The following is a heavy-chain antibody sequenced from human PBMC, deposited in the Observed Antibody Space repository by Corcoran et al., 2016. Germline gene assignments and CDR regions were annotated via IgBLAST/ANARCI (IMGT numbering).Heavy chain of an antibody. CDR3: AREGGWLRDYYYYYGMDV. J-gene: IGHJ6*02. V-gene: IGHV4-34*01. D-gene: IGHD5-12*01. CDR1: GGSFSGYY. Sequence: QVQLQQWGAGLLKPSETLSLTCAVYGGSFSGYYWSWIRQPPGRGLEWIGEINHSGSTNYNPSLKSRVTISVDTSKNQFSLKLSSVTAADTAVYYCAREGGWLRDYYYYYGMDVWGQGPTVTVSS. CDR2: INHSGST.